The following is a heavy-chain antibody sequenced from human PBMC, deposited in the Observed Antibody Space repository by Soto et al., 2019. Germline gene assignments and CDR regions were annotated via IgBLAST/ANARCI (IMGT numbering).Heavy chain of an antibody. CDR1: GVTLSNFR. CDR2: ISRDGSTM. V-gene: IGHV3-30*03. Sequence: QVQLVESGGGVVQPGRSLRLSCAASGVTLSNFRMHWVRQAPGKGLEWVAVISRDGSTMFYADSVKGRFTISSDSSRNTLYLQLNSLRAEDVAIYRGVGEVALGYWGQGTLVTVSS. J-gene: IGHJ4*02. D-gene: IGHD2-21*01. CDR3: VGEVALGY.